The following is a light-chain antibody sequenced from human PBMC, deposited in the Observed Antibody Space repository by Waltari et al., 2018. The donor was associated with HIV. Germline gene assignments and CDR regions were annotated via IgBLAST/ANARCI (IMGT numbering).Light chain of an antibody. J-gene: IGLJ2*01. V-gene: IGLV1-51*01. Sequence: QSVLTQPPSVSAAPGQKVTISCSGSSSNIGNNYVSWYQQLPGTAPKLPIYDNNKRPSGIPDRFSGSKSGTSATLGITGLQTGDEADYYCGTWDSSLSAEFGGGTKLTVL. CDR2: DNN. CDR3: GTWDSSLSAE. CDR1: SSNIGNNY.